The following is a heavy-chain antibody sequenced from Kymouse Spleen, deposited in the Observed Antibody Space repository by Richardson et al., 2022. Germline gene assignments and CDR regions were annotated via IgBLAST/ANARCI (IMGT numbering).Heavy chain of an antibody. CDR1: GFTFSNAW. Sequence: EVQLVESGGGLVKPGGSLRLSCAASGFTFSNAWMSWVRQAPGKGLEWVGRIKSKTDGGTTDYAAPVKGRFTISRDDSKNTLYLQMNSLKTEDTAVYYCTTEATVTTTFDYWGQGTLVTVSS. CDR3: TTEATVTTTFDY. CDR2: IKSKTDGGTT. V-gene: IGHV3-15*01. J-gene: IGHJ4*02. D-gene: IGHD4-11,IGHD4-11*01.